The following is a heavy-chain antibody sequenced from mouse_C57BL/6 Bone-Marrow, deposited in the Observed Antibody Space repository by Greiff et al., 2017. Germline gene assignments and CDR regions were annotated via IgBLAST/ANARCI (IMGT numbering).Heavy chain of an antibody. Sequence: QVQLKQSGAELARPGASVKLSCKASGYTFTSYGISWVKQRTGQGLEWIGEIYPRSGNTYYNEKFKGKATLTADKSSSTAYMEHRSLTSEDSAVYFCARGIYYDYDGGFAYWGQGTLVTVSA. CDR3: ARGIYYDYDGGFAY. CDR1: GYTFTSYG. J-gene: IGHJ3*01. D-gene: IGHD2-4*01. CDR2: IYPRSGNT. V-gene: IGHV1-81*01.